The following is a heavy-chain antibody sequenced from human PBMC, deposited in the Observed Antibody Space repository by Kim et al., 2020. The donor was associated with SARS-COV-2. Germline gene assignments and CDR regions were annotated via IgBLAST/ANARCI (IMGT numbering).Heavy chain of an antibody. Sequence: GGSLRLSCAASGFTFSNYVMTWVRQAPGKGLEWVSSISGSGGTTYYGDSVKGRFTISRDNSKNTLYLQMNSLRADDTAVYYCAKDLRGGSMLRYFDYWGQGALVTVSS. D-gene: IGHD3-10*02. CDR3: AKDLRGGSMLRYFDY. CDR1: GFTFSNYV. CDR2: ISGSGGTT. J-gene: IGHJ4*02. V-gene: IGHV3-23*02.